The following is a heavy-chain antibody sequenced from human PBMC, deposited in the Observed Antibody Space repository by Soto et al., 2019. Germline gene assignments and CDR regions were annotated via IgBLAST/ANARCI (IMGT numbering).Heavy chain of an antibody. CDR2: IYYSGST. V-gene: IGHV4-39*01. CDR1: GGSISSSSYY. D-gene: IGHD5-18*01. Sequence: SETLSLTCTVSGGSISSSSYYWGWIRQPPGKGLEWIGSIYYSGSTYYNPSLKSRVTISVDTSKNQFSLKLSSVTAADTAVYYCARQGYSYGYGMDVWGQWTTVTVSS. CDR3: ARQGYSYGYGMDV. J-gene: IGHJ6*02.